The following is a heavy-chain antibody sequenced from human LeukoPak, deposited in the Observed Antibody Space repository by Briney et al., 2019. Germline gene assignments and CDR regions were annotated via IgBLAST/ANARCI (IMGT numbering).Heavy chain of an antibody. D-gene: IGHD6-13*01. Sequence: SETLSLTCTVSGGSISSYYWSWIRQPPGKGLEWIGYIYYSGSTNYNPSLKSRVTISVDTSKNQFSLKLSSVTAADTAVYYCARDPYSSSWAGASNAFDIWGKGTMVTVSS. CDR2: IYYSGST. CDR3: ARDPYSSSWAGASNAFDI. CDR1: GGSISSYY. J-gene: IGHJ3*02. V-gene: IGHV4-59*01.